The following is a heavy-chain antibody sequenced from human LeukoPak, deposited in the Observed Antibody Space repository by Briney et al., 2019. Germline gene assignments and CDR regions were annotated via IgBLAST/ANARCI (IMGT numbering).Heavy chain of an antibody. V-gene: IGHV4-59*08. CDR2: IYYSGST. J-gene: IGHJ4*02. D-gene: IGHD3-22*01. CDR3: AGGANYYDSSGSPLYYFDY. Sequence: SETLSLTCTVSGGSISSYYWSWIRQPPGKGLVWIGYIYYSGSTNYNPSLKGRVTISVDTSKNQFSLKLSSVTAADTAVYYCAGGANYYDSSGSPLYYFDYWGQGTLVTVSS. CDR1: GGSISSYY.